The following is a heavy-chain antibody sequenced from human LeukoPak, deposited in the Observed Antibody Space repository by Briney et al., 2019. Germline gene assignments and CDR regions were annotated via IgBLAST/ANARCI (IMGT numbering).Heavy chain of an antibody. D-gene: IGHD4-11*01. V-gene: IGHV1-2*02. Sequence: ASVKVSCKASGYTFTGYYMHWVRQAPGQGLEWMGWINPNSGGTNYAQKFQGRVTMTRDTSISTAYMELSRLRSDDTAVYYCAREYSNYDSPPFDYWGQGTLVTVSS. J-gene: IGHJ4*02. CDR2: INPNSGGT. CDR3: AREYSNYDSPPFDY. CDR1: GYTFTGYY.